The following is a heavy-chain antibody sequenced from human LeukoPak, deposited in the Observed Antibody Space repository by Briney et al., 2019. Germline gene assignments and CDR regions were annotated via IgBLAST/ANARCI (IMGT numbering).Heavy chain of an antibody. CDR1: GFTVSSNY. V-gene: IGHV3-53*01. CDR2: IYSSATT. Sequence: GGSLRLSCAASGFTVSSNYMSWVRQAPGKGLEWVSVIYSSATTYYADSVKGRLTISRDNSKNTVYLQMNSLRAEDTAVYYCARDIRVGAGNWAGLVVSWGQGTLVTVSS. CDR3: ARDIRVGAGNWAGLVVS. J-gene: IGHJ5*01. D-gene: IGHD6-13*01.